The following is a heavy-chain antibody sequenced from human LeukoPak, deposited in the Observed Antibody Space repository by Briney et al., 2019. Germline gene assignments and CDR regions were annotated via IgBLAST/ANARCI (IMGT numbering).Heavy chain of an antibody. V-gene: IGHV4-4*07. D-gene: IGHD6-19*01. CDR1: GGSISSYY. CDR2: IYTSGST. J-gene: IGHJ4*02. Sequence: ASETLSLTCTVSGGSISSYYWSWIRQPAGKGLEWIGRIYTSGSTNYNPSLKSRVTISVDKSKNQFSLKLNSVTAADTAVYYCARRGSGWSFDYWGQGTLVTVSS. CDR3: ARRGSGWSFDY.